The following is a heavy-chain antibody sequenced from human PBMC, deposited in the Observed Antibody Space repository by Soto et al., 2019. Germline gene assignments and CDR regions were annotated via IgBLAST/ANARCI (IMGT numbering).Heavy chain of an antibody. V-gene: IGHV3-23*01. Sequence: PGGSLRLSCAASGFTFSSYAMSWVRQAPGKGLEWVSAISGSGGSTYYADSVKGRFTISRDNSKNTLYLQMNSLRAEDTAVYYCAKDLAYDSSGSYYGMDVWGKGPTVTVSS. D-gene: IGHD3-22*01. CDR3: AKDLAYDSSGSYYGMDV. CDR2: ISGSGGST. J-gene: IGHJ6*04. CDR1: GFTFSSYA.